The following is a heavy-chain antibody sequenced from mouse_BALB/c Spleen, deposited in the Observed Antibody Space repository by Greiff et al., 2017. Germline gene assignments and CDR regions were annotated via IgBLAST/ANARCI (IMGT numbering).Heavy chain of an antibody. CDR2: IYPGSGST. CDR1: GYNFTSYW. J-gene: IGHJ2*01. V-gene: IGHV1-55*01. D-gene: IGHD1-1*01. Sequence: QVQLQQPGAELVKPGTSVKLSCKASGYNFTSYWINWVKLRPGQGLEWIGDIYPGSGSTNYNEKFKGKATLTADKSSSTAYMQLSSLTSEDSAVYFCAYGRSDYWGQGTTLTVSS. CDR3: AYGRSDY.